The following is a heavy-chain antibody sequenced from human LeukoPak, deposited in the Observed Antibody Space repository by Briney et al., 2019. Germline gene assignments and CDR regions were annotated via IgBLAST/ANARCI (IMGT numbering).Heavy chain of an antibody. Sequence: SETLYLTCNVSGGPSTSGDYYWSCIRQPPGKGLEWFGYAYYSGSTYYKPSLKSRVTISGDTSNNQFSLKLRSVTAADTAVYYCASLSQTIWFDPWGQGSLVTVSS. J-gene: IGHJ5*02. CDR2: AYYSGST. CDR3: ASLSQTIWFDP. CDR1: GGPSTSGDYY. V-gene: IGHV4-30-4*01.